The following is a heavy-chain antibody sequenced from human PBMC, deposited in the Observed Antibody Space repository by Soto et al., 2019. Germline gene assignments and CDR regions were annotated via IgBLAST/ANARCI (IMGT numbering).Heavy chain of an antibody. CDR1: GFTFSSYS. CDR3: AGQTPVTTDGMDV. V-gene: IGHV3-21*01. J-gene: IGHJ6*02. CDR2: ISSGSSYI. Sequence: PGGSLRLSCAASGFTFSSYSMNWVRQAPGKGLEWVSSISSGSSYIYYADSVKGRFTISRDNANNSLYLQMNRLSAEDTAVYYCAGQTPVTTDGMDVWGQGTTVTVSS. D-gene: IGHD4-17*01.